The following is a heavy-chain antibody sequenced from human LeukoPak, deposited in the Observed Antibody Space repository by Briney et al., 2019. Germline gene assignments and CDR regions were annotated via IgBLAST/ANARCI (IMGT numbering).Heavy chain of an antibody. Sequence: GGSLRLSCSASGFTFSNYALHWVRQAPGKGLEYVSAISSNGGSTYYADSVKGRFTISRDNSKNTLYLQVNSLRAEDTAVYYCAKGGKWDVTPFDYWGQGTLVTVSS. CDR3: AKGGKWDVTPFDY. J-gene: IGHJ4*02. CDR1: GFTFSNYA. V-gene: IGHV3-64*04. D-gene: IGHD1-26*01. CDR2: ISSNGGST.